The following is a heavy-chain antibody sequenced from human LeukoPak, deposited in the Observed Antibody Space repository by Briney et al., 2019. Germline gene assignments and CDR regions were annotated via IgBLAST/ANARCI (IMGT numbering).Heavy chain of an antibody. J-gene: IGHJ3*02. CDR1: GFTVSSNY. D-gene: IGHD6-19*01. V-gene: IGHV3-66*02. Sequence: GGSPRLSCAASGFTVSSNYMSWVRQAPGKGLEGVSVIYSGGSTYYADSVKGRFTISRDNSKNTLYLQMNSLRAEDTAVYYCARGYSSGSAFDIWGQGTMVTVSS. CDR2: IYSGGST. CDR3: ARGYSSGSAFDI.